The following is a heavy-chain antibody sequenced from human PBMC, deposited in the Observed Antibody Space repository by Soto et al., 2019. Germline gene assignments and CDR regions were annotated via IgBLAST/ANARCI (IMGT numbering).Heavy chain of an antibody. CDR2: IGGSGGTT. CDR1: GFTCSSYA. J-gene: IGHJ4*02. V-gene: IGHV3-23*01. D-gene: IGHD5-12*01. CDR3: ARNSGYDYYDSTGIEW. Sequence: EVQLLASVGGLVPPGGSLRLSCAASGFTCSSYAMTWARRAPGKGLEWVSDIGGSGGTTYYADSVKGRITISRDNSRNTLYLQMNSLRAEDTAVYYCARNSGYDYYDSTGIEWWGQGTLGTVSS.